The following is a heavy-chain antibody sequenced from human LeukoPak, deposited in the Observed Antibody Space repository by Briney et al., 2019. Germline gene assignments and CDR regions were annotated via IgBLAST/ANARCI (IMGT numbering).Heavy chain of an antibody. CDR1: GFTFSSYA. Sequence: PGGSLRLSCAASGFTFSSYAMSWVRQAPGKGLEWVSTISENGGGKYYADSVKGRFTISRDNSKNTLYLQMNSLRAEDTAVYYCAKDQGGYYDFWSGPGRYYYYYCMDVGGQGTTVTV. V-gene: IGHV3-23*01. CDR3: AKDQGGYYDFWSGPGRYYYYYCMDV. CDR2: ISENGGGK. J-gene: IGHJ6*01. D-gene: IGHD3-3*01.